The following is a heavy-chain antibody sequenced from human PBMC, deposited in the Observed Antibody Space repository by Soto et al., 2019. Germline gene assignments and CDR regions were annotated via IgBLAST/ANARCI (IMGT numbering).Heavy chain of an antibody. CDR1: GYTFTAFY. CDR3: TTLRLDP. V-gene: IGHV1-2*02. J-gene: IGHJ5*02. CDR2: VNPNTGVT. Sequence: ASVKVSCKASGYTFTAFYMNRVRQAPGQGLEWMGWVNPNTGVTKYAQKFQGRVTMTRDTSINTAYMELSGLTSDDTAVYYCTTLRLDPWGQGTLVTVSS. D-gene: IGHD3-9*01.